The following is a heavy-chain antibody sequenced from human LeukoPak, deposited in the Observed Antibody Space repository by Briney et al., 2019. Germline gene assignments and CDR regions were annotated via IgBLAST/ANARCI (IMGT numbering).Heavy chain of an antibody. Sequence: ASMKVSCKASGYTFTGYYMHWVRQAPGQGLEWMGWINPSSGGTNYAQKFQGRVTMTRDTSISTAYMELSRLRSDDTAVYYCATSSGYYVGYIQYWGQGTLVTVSS. CDR3: ATSSGYYVGYIQY. J-gene: IGHJ1*01. CDR1: GYTFTGYY. CDR2: INPSSGGT. V-gene: IGHV1-2*02. D-gene: IGHD3-22*01.